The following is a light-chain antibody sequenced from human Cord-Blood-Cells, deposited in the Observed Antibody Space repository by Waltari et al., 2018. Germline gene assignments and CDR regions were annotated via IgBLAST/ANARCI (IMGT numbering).Light chain of an antibody. J-gene: IGKJ1*01. CDR3: QQYNNWPPWT. V-gene: IGKV3-15*01. Sequence: EILMTQSPATLSVSPGERATLSCRASQSVSSNLAWYQQKPGQAPRLLIYGASTRATGIPARFSGSGSGTEFTLTISSLQSEDFAVYYCQQYNNWPPWTFGQGP. CDR2: GAS. CDR1: QSVSSN.